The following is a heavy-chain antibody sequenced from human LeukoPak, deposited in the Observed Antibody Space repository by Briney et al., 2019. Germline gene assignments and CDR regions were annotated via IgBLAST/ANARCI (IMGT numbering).Heavy chain of an antibody. J-gene: IGHJ4*02. D-gene: IGHD3-3*01. Sequence: SETLSLTCTVSGGSISRYYWGWIRQPPGKGLEWIGSIYHSGSTYYNPSLKSRVTISVDTSKNQFSLNLSSVTAADTAVYYCARSWGYDFWTGNLLDYWGQGTLVSVSS. CDR2: IYHSGST. V-gene: IGHV4-39*07. CDR1: GGSISRYY. CDR3: ARSWGYDFWTGNLLDY.